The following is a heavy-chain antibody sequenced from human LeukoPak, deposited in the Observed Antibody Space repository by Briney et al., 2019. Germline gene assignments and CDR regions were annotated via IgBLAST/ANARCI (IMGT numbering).Heavy chain of an antibody. Sequence: GGSLRLSCAASGFTFDDYAMHWVRQAPGKGLEWVSGISWSSGSIGYADSVKGRFTISRGNSKNTLYLQMNSLRAEDTAVYYCARAPRITMVRGVIMKSPWDYWGQGTLVTVSS. D-gene: IGHD3-10*01. CDR1: GFTFDDYA. CDR2: ISWSSGSI. CDR3: ARAPRITMVRGVIMKSPWDY. J-gene: IGHJ4*02. V-gene: IGHV3-9*01.